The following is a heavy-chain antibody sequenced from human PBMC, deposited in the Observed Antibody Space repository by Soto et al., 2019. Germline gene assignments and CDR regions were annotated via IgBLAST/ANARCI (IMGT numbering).Heavy chain of an antibody. CDR1: GITFSSYA. J-gene: IGHJ3*02. Sequence: QVQLVESGGGVVQPGRSLRLSCAASGITFSSYAMHWVRQAPGKGLEWVAVISSDGSKKYYADSGKGRFTIFRDNSKNTLYLQMNSLRPEDTAVYYCASPTIRDHSAFDIWGQGTMVTVSS. CDR3: ASPTIRDHSAFDI. V-gene: IGHV3-30-3*01. D-gene: IGHD5-18*01. CDR2: ISSDGSKK.